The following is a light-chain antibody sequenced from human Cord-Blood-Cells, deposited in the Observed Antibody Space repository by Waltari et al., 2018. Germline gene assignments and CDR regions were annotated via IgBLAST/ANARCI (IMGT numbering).Light chain of an antibody. Sequence: DNQMTKYTSSLSQPGGDRVTITCRASQSISSYLNWYQQKPGKAPKLLIYAASSLQSGVPSRFSGSGSGTDFTLTISSLQPEDFATYYCQQSYSTPYSFGQGTKLEIK. CDR2: AAS. V-gene: IGKV1-39*01. CDR1: QSISSY. J-gene: IGKJ2*03. CDR3: QQSYSTPYS.